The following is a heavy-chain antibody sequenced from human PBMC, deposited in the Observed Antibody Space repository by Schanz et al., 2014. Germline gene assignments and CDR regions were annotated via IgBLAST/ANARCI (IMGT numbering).Heavy chain of an antibody. D-gene: IGHD2-2*01. CDR3: ARAARRTRVVPLYFDY. CDR2: INHGGST. CDR1: GGSFSGYY. V-gene: IGHV4-34*01. Sequence: QVQLQQWGAGLLKPSETLSLTCAVYGGSFSGYYWSWIRLPPGKGLEWIAEINHGGSTNYNPSLKSRVTISVDTSKNQFSLKLRSVTAADTAVYYCARAARRTRVVPLYFDYWGQGTLVTVSS. J-gene: IGHJ4*02.